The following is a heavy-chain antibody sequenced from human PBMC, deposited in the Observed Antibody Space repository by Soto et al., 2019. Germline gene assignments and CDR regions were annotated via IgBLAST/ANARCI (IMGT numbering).Heavy chain of an antibody. Sequence: GESLKISCAASGFTVSSNHISWVRQAPGKGLEWVSVIYTGGSTYYADSVKGRFTISRHNSKNTVYLQMNSLRAEDTAVYYCARDSGKSNYFDYWGQGTLVTVSS. D-gene: IGHD1-26*01. CDR2: IYTGGST. J-gene: IGHJ4*02. CDR3: ARDSGKSNYFDY. V-gene: IGHV3-53*04. CDR1: GFTVSSNH.